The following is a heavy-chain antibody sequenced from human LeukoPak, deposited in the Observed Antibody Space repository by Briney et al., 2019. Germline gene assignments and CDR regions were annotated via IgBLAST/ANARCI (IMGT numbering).Heavy chain of an antibody. D-gene: IGHD2/OR15-2a*01. CDR2: ISYDGVVQ. CDR1: GFTFSSHA. V-gene: IGHV3-30-3*01. CDR3: ARDMSEKYSIDY. Sequence: GGSLRLSCAASGFTFSSHAIHWVRQAPGKGLEWVAFISYDGVVQSYADSVKGRFTLSRDNSKNTLYLQMSSLRADDTAIYFCARDMSEKYSIDYWGQGTLVTVSS. J-gene: IGHJ4*02.